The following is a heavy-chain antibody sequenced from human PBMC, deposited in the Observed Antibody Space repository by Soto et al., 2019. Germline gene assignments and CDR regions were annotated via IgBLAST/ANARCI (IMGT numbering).Heavy chain of an antibody. J-gene: IGHJ6*02. CDR3: ARGSTYYDSLYGMDV. CDR1: GLTFSSYW. V-gene: IGHV3-74*01. CDR2: INSDGSST. D-gene: IGHD3-3*01. Sequence: SGGSLRLSCAASGLTFSSYWMHWVRQAPGKGLVWVSRINSDGSSTSYADSVKGRFTISRDNAKNTLYLQMNSLRAEDTAVYYCARGSTYYDSLYGMDVWGQGTTVTVSS.